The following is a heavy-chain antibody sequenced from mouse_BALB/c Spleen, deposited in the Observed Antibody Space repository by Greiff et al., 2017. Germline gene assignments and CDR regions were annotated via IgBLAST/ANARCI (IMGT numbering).Heavy chain of an antibody. CDR2: IYPSDSYT. CDR3: TRSHYYGYGYFDV. D-gene: IGHD1-2*01. V-gene: IGHV1-69*02. Sequence: VQLQQPGAELVRPGASVKLSCKASGYTFTSYWINWVKQRPGQGLEWIGNIYPSDSYTNYNQKFKDKATLTVDKSSSTAYMQLSSPTSEDSAVYYCTRSHYYGYGYFDVWGAGTTVTVSS. CDR1: GYTFTSYW. J-gene: IGHJ1*01.